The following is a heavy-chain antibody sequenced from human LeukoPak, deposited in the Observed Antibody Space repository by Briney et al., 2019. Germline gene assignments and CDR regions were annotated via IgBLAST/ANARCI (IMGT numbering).Heavy chain of an antibody. D-gene: IGHD5-18*01. CDR2: LSGSGGAT. CDR3: AKQAVDTAMVTSSNFYYYFMDV. J-gene: IGHJ6*03. V-gene: IGHV3-23*01. CDR1: GFTFNSYA. Sequence: GGSLRLSCAASGFTFNSYAMSWVRQAPGKGLEWVSILSGSGGATYYADAVTGRFTISRDNSKNTLYLQMNSLRADDAAVYYCAKQAVDTAMVTSSNFYYYFMDVWGNGTTVTVSS.